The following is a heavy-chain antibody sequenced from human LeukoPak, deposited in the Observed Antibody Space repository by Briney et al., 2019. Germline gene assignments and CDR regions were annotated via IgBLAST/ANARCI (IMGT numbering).Heavy chain of an antibody. CDR2: FIPILNTT. V-gene: IGHV1-69*08. J-gene: IGHJ4*02. CDR1: GGTFSGNS. D-gene: IGHD1-7*01. Sequence: SVKASCKASGGTFSGNSITWVRQAPGQGLEWMGRFIPILNTTNYAQDFQGRVTLTADKSTSTAYMELMSLGSEDTAVYYCARETRDSNWNSVAYLDHWGQGTLVTVSS. CDR3: ARETRDSNWNSVAYLDH.